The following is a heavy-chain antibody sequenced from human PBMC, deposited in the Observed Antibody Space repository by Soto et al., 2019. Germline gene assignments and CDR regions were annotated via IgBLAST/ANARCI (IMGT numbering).Heavy chain of an antibody. J-gene: IGHJ4*02. V-gene: IGHV3-30*18. CDR3: AKETLRYFDWSKYYFDY. CDR1: GFTFSSYG. Sequence: GGSLRLSCAASGFTFSSYGMHWVRQAPGKGLEWVAVISYDGSNKYYADSVKGRFTISRDNSKNTLYLQMNSLRAEDTAVYYCAKETLRYFDWSKYYFDYWGQGTLVTVSS. D-gene: IGHD3-9*01. CDR2: ISYDGSNK.